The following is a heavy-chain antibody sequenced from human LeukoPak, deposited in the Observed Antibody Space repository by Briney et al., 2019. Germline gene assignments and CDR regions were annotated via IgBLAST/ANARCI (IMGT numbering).Heavy chain of an antibody. CDR3: AKCGNSGCHLIDY. J-gene: IGHJ4*02. V-gene: IGHV3-33*06. CDR2: IWYDGSNK. D-gene: IGHD5-12*01. Sequence: GGSLRLSCAASGFTFSSYGMHWVRQAPGKGLEWVAAIWYDGSNKYYADSVKGRFTISRDNSKSTLYLQMDSLRAEDTAVYYCAKCGNSGCHLIDYWGQGTLVTVSS. CDR1: GFTFSSYG.